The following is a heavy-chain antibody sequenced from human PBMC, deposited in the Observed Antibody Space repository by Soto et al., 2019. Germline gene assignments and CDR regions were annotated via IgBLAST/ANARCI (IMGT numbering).Heavy chain of an antibody. J-gene: IGHJ3*02. Sequence: QVQLVQSGAEVKKPGASVKVSCKASGYTFTSYYMHWVRQAPGQGLEWMGIINPSGGSTSYAQKFQGRVTMTRDTSTSTVYMELSSLRSEDTAVYYCARAFPYSGSYADAFDIWGQGTMVTVSS. CDR1: GYTFTSYY. CDR3: ARAFPYSGSYADAFDI. CDR2: INPSGGST. V-gene: IGHV1-46*03. D-gene: IGHD1-26*01.